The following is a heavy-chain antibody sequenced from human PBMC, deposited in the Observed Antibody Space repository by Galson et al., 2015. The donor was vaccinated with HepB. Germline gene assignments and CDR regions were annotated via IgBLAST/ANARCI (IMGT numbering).Heavy chain of an antibody. CDR2: IWYDGSNK. J-gene: IGHJ4*02. D-gene: IGHD2-15*01. CDR1: GFTFSSYG. Sequence: SLRLSCAASGFTFSSYGMHWVRQAPGKGLEWVAVIWYDGSNKYYADSVKGRFTISRDNSKNTLYLQMNSLRAEDTAVYYCAREFGVVVAAFRSWYFDYWGQGTLVTVSS. V-gene: IGHV3-33*01. CDR3: AREFGVVVAAFRSWYFDY.